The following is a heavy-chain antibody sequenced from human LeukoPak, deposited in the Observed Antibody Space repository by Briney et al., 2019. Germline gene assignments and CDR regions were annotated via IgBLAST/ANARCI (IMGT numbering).Heavy chain of an antibody. V-gene: IGHV4-34*01. CDR3: ARGSSRPDY. CDR2: INHSGST. J-gene: IGHJ4*02. Sequence: SETLSLTCAVYGGSFSGYYWSWIRQPPGKGLEWIGEINHSGSTNYNPSLKSRVTISVDASKNQFSLKLSSVTAADTAVYYCARGSSRPDYWGQGTLVTVSS. CDR1: GGSFSGYY.